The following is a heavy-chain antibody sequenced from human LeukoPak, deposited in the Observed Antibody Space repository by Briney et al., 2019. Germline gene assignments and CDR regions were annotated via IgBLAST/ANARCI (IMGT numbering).Heavy chain of an antibody. Sequence: GGSLRLSCAASGFTFTSCAMSWVRQAPGKGLEWVSYISASSGYTKYADSVKGRFTISRDNTKNSVYLQMNSLRADDTAVYYCARDWSPNWFDPWGQGTPVTVSS. CDR1: GFTFTSCA. CDR2: ISASSGYT. CDR3: ARDWSPNWFDP. J-gene: IGHJ5*02. V-gene: IGHV3-21*05.